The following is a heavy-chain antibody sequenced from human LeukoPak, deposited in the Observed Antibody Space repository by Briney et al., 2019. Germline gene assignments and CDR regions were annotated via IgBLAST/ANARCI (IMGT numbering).Heavy chain of an antibody. J-gene: IGHJ6*03. CDR2: IKEDGSEK. Sequence: GGSLRLSCAASGFTFSNYWMSWVRQAPGKGLEWVANIKEDGSEKYYVESVKGRFTISRDNAKNSLYLQMNSLRAEDTAVYYCARDSFDYYGSGSYYKDYYYYMDVWGKGTTVTISS. D-gene: IGHD3-10*01. V-gene: IGHV3-7*01. CDR3: ARDSFDYYGSGSYYKDYYYYMDV. CDR1: GFTFSNYW.